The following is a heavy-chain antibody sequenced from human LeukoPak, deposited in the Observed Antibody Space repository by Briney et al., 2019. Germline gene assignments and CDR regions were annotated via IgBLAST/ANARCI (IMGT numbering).Heavy chain of an antibody. D-gene: IGHD1-26*01. CDR1: GFTFSDYS. Sequence: KPGGSLRLSCAASGFTFSDYSMNWVRQAPGKGLEWVSSISRNSRHVYYGGSVWGRFTISRDDARNSLFLEMNSLRAEDMAVYYRVRDIMAMGGTTAYLHYWGQGTLVTVSS. J-gene: IGHJ1*01. CDR2: ISRNSRHV. V-gene: IGHV3-21*01. CDR3: VRDIMAMGGTTAYLHY.